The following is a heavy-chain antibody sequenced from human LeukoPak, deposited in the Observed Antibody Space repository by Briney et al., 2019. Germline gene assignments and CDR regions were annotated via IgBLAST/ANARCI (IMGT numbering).Heavy chain of an antibody. CDR2: IGSNSDGGTI. Sequence: GGSLRLSCATSGFTFSNAWMNWVRQAPGKGLEWVGRIGSNSDGGTIDYAAPVKGRFTLSRDDSKTTLYLQMNSLQTEDTAVYYCATDFYDSTWGQGTLVTVSS. CDR1: GFTFSNAW. D-gene: IGHD3-22*01. CDR3: ATDFYDST. V-gene: IGHV3-15*07. J-gene: IGHJ5*02.